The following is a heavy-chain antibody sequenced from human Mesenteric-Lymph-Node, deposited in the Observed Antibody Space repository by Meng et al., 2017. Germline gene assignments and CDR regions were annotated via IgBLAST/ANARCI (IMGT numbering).Heavy chain of an antibody. D-gene: IGHD6-19*01. CDR1: GYTFTSYY. CDR2: INPSGGST. CDR3: ERERESGDSSGWYYFDY. V-gene: IGHV1-46*01. J-gene: IGHJ4*02. Sequence: ASVKVSCKASGYTFTSYYMHWVRQAPGQGLEWMGIINPSGGSTSYAQKFQGRVTMTRDTSTSTVYMELSSLRSEDTAVYYCERERESGDSSGWYYFDYWGQGTMVTVSS.